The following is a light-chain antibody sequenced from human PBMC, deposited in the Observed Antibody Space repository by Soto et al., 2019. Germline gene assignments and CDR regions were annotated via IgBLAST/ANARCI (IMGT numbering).Light chain of an antibody. Sequence: QSALTQPPSASGSPGQSVTISCTGTSSDVGGYNYVSWYQQHPGKAPKLMIYEVSKRPSGVPDRFSGSKSGNTASLTVSGLQADDEADYYCSSYGGSNNRFVFGTGTKLTVL. CDR1: SSDVGGYNY. CDR3: SSYGGSNNRFV. V-gene: IGLV2-8*01. CDR2: EVS. J-gene: IGLJ1*01.